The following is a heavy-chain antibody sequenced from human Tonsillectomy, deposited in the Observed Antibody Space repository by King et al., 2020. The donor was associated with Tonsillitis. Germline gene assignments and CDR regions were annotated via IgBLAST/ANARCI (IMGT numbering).Heavy chain of an antibody. CDR1: GFTVGSNY. D-gene: IGHD6-19*01. CDR2: IYSGGNT. Sequence: VQLVESGGDLVQPGGSLRLSCAASGFTVGSNYMSWVRQAPGKGLGLVSVIYSGGNTYHADSARGRFTISRDNSKNTLYLQMNSLRAEDTAVYYCASPGIAVAGAFDYWGQGTLVTVSS. CDR3: ASPGIAVAGAFDY. J-gene: IGHJ4*02. V-gene: IGHV3-66*01.